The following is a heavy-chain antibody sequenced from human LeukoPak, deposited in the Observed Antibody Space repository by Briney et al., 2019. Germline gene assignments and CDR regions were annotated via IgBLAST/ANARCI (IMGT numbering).Heavy chain of an antibody. CDR1: GYTFTSYG. Sequence: ASVKVSCKASGYTFTSYGISWVRQAPGQGLEWMGWISAYNGNTNYAQKLQGRVTMTTDTSTSTAYMELRSLRSDDTAVYYCARDRGLCSSTSCSDAFDIWGQGTMVTVSS. CDR3: ARDRGLCSSTSCSDAFDI. CDR2: ISAYNGNT. D-gene: IGHD2-2*01. J-gene: IGHJ3*02. V-gene: IGHV1-18*01.